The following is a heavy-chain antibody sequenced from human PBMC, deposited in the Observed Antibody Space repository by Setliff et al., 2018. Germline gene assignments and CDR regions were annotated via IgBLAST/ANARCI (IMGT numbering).Heavy chain of an antibody. CDR3: ARFGGSCSSSSCYASDL. Sequence: VKVSCKASGYTFSTYGLHWVRQAPGQGPEWMGMIITNTGKTSYAHKFQGRVTMTTDTSTGTGYMELRSLRSDDTAVYFCARFGGSCSSSSCYASDLWGQGTMVTVSS. CDR1: GYTFSTYG. J-gene: IGHJ3*01. V-gene: IGHV1-18*01. D-gene: IGHD2-2*01. CDR2: IITNTGKT.